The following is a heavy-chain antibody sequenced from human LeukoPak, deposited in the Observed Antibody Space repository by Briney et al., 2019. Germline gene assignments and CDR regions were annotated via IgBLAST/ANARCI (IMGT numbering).Heavy chain of an antibody. CDR2: INPKSGGT. CDR1: GYTFTGYF. Sequence: AASVKVSRKASGYTFTGYFMNWVRQAPGQGLEWMGWINPKSGGTVYAQKFQGRVTMTRDTSSSTAYMELSRLRFDDTVVYYCARGPRITIFGVVMANDAFDIWGQGTMVTVSS. CDR3: ARGPRITIFGVVMANDAFDI. J-gene: IGHJ3*02. D-gene: IGHD3-3*01. V-gene: IGHV1-2*02.